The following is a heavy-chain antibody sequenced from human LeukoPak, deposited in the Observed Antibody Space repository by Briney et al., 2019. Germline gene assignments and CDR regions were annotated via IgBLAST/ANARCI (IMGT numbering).Heavy chain of an antibody. CDR2: MNPNSGNT. V-gene: IGHV1-8*01. CDR1: GYTFTSYD. CDR3: TRGHSAD. Sequence: AASVKVSCKASGYTFTSYDITWVRQATGQGLEWMGWMNPNSGNTGYAQKFQGRVTTTRNTSISTAYMDLSSLRSEDTAVYYCTRGHSADWGQGTLVTVSS. J-gene: IGHJ1*01. D-gene: IGHD6-19*01.